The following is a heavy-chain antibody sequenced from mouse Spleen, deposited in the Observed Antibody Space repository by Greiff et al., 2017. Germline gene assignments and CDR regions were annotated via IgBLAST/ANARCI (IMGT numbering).Heavy chain of an antibody. CDR1: GFTFSDYG. CDR3: ARRPYSLDY. CDR2: ISSGSSTI. D-gene: IGHD3-1*01. J-gene: IGHJ2*01. V-gene: IGHV5-17*01. Sequence: EVQLVESGGGLVKPGGSLKLSCAASGFTFSDYGMHWVRQAPEKGLEWVAYISSGSSTIYYADTVKGRFTISRDNAKNTLFLQMTSLRSEDTAMYYCARRPYSLDYWGQGTTLTVSS.